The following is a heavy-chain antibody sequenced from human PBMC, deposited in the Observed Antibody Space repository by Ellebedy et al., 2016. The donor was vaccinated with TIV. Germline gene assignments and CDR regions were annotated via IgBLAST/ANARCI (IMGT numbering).Heavy chain of an antibody. CDR1: GGTFSSYA. V-gene: IGHV1-69*13. CDR2: IIPIFGTA. D-gene: IGHD2-15*01. J-gene: IGHJ6*02. Sequence: AASVKVSCKASGGTFSSYAIRWVRQAPGQGLEWMGGIIPIFGTANYAQKFQGRVTITADESTSTAYMELSSLRSEDTAVYYCARVRVVVAATYYYYYGMDVWGQGTTVTVSS. CDR3: ARVRVVVAATYYYYYGMDV.